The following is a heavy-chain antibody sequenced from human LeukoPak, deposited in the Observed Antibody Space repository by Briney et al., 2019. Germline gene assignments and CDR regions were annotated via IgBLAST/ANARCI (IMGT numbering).Heavy chain of an antibody. V-gene: IGHV3-23*01. D-gene: IGHD3-16*01. CDR2: ISGSGGST. Sequence: GGALRLACAASGFTFSSYAMSWVRQAPGKGLEWVSAISGSGGSTYYADSVKGRFTISRDNSKDTLYLQMNSLRAEDTAVYYCAKGLTFGFDYWGQGTLVTVSS. CDR1: GFTFSSYA. J-gene: IGHJ4*02. CDR3: AKGLTFGFDY.